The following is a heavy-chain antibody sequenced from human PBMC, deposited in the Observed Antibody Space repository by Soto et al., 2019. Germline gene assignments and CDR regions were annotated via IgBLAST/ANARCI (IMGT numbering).Heavy chain of an antibody. D-gene: IGHD3-22*01. J-gene: IGHJ4*02. CDR2: IYYSGST. V-gene: IGHV4-31*03. CDR1: GGSISSGAYY. CDR3: ARVYDSSGYLHFDY. Sequence: QVHLQESGPGLVKPSQTLSLTCTVSGGSISSGAYYWSWIRQHPGKGLEWIGYIYYSGSTYYNPSLKSRVTISGDTSKNQFSLKLSSVTAADTAMYYCARVYDSSGYLHFDYWGQGTLVTVSS.